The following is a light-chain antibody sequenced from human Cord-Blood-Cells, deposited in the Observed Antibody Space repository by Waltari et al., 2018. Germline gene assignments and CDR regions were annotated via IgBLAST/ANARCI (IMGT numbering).Light chain of an antibody. V-gene: IGKV1-33*01. CDR1: QDISNY. CDR3: QQYDNLPCT. Sequence: DIQMTQYPSSLSASVGDRVTITCQASQDISNYLNWYQQKPGKAPKLLIYDASNLETGVPSRFSGSGSGTDFTFTISSLQPEDSAAYYCQQYDNLPCTFGPGTKGDIK. CDR2: DAS. J-gene: IGKJ3*01.